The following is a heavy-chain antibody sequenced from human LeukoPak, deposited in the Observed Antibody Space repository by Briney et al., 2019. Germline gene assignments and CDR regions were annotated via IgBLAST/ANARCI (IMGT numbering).Heavy chain of an antibody. CDR2: IQYDENK. V-gene: IGHV3-30*02. CDR3: ATNGGHWDLDY. J-gene: IGHJ4*02. D-gene: IGHD3-16*01. Sequence: GGSLRLSCATSGFTFSNYGMHWVRQAPGKGLEWVAFIQYDENKNYADSVKGRFTISRDNSKNTVYLQMNSLRVEDTAVYYCATNGGHWDLDYWGQGTLVTVSS. CDR1: GFTFSNYG.